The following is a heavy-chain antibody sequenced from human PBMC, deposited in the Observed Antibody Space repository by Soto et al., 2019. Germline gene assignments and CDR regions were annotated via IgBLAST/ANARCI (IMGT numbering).Heavy chain of an antibody. V-gene: IGHV3-53*01. D-gene: IGHD6-6*01. CDR3: ARDLCCSSRADSFDI. Sequence: GGSLRLSCAVSGFSVSDNYMSWVRQAPGKGLEWVSVIYRGDTTHYADSVKGRFTISRDNSKNTVYLQMNNLRAEDTAVYYCARDLCCSSRADSFDIWGPGTMVTV. CDR1: GFSVSDNY. J-gene: IGHJ3*02. CDR2: IYRGDTT.